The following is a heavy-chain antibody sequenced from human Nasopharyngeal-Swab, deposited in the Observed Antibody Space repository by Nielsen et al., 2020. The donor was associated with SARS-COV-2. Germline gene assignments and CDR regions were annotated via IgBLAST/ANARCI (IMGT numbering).Heavy chain of an antibody. D-gene: IGHD6-19*01. Sequence: WIRQPPGKGLEWIGSIYYSGSTHYNPSLKSRVTISVDTSKNQFSLKLSSVTAADTAVYYCATHQRPSYSSGWYQQITDYWGQGTLVTVSS. J-gene: IGHJ4*02. CDR3: ATHQRPSYSSGWYQQITDY. V-gene: IGHV4-39*01. CDR2: IYYSGST.